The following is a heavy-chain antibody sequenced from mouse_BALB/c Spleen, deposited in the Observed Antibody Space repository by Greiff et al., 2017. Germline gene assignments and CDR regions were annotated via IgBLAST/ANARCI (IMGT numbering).Heavy chain of an antibody. D-gene: IGHD2-14*01. Sequence: EVKLEESGGGLVQPGGSLRLSCATSGFTFTDYYMSWVRQPPGKALEWLGFIRNKANGYTTEYSASVKGRFTISRDNSQSILYLQMNTLRAEDSATYYCARAYRYDDAMDYWGQGTSVTVSS. J-gene: IGHJ4*01. CDR1: GFTFTDYY. CDR3: ARAYRYDDAMDY. CDR2: IRNKANGYTT. V-gene: IGHV7-3*02.